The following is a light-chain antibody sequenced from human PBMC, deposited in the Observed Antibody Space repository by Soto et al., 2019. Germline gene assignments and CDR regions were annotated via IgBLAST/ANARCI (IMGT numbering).Light chain of an antibody. CDR3: QQYGDSYWT. CDR1: QSVSSSY. CDR2: ASS. V-gene: IGKV3-20*01. Sequence: EIVLTQSPGTLSSSPGERATLSCRASQSVSSSYLAWYQHKPGQAPRLLIYASSSRATGIPDRFGGSGSGTGFTLTISRLEPDDFGGYGCQQYGDSYWTFGQGTKVEIK. J-gene: IGKJ1*01.